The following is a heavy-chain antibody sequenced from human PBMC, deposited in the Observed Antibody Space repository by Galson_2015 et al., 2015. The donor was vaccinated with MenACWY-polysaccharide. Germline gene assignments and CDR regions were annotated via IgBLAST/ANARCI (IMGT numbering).Heavy chain of an antibody. CDR3: ERDRKNSYGELIVNWNFDY. CDR1: GYTFTTYD. Sequence: SVRVSCKASGYTFTTYDMNWVRQAAGQGLEWMGWMKPDSGNTGDAERVQGRVTMTRDTSISTAYMELSSLRSEDTAVYYCERDRKNSYGELIVNWNFDYWGQGTLVTVSS. J-gene: IGHJ4*02. V-gene: IGHV1-8*01. D-gene: IGHD3-16*02. CDR2: MKPDSGNT.